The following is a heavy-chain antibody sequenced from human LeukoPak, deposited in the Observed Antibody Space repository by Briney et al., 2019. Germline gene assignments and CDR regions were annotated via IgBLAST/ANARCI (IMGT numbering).Heavy chain of an antibody. V-gene: IGHV1-46*01. Sequence: ASVKVSCKASGYTFSIYNMHWVRQAPGQGLEWMGIINPSGGSASDAQKFQGRLTMTRDTSTSTLYMELSSLRSEDTAVYYCATLWFGELFPFDYWGQGTLVTVSS. CDR2: INPSGGSA. CDR1: GYTFSIYN. CDR3: ATLWFGELFPFDY. D-gene: IGHD3-10*01. J-gene: IGHJ4*02.